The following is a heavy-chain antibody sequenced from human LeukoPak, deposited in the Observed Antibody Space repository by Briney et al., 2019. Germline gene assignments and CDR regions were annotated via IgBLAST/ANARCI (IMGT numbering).Heavy chain of an antibody. J-gene: IGHJ4*02. D-gene: IGHD3-3*01. CDR3: ARALTALTYEGY. CDR2: ISGSNSYI. V-gene: IGHV3-21*01. Sequence: GGSLRLSCAASGFTFSSYTMHWIRQAPGKGLEWVSSISGSNSYIFYADSVKGRFTVSRDNAKDSLYLQMNSLRAEDTAVYYCARALTALTYEGYWGQGTLVTVSS. CDR1: GFTFSSYT.